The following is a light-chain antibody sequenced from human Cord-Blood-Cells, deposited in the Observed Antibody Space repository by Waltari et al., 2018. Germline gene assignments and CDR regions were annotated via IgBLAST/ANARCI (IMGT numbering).Light chain of an antibody. CDR3: QQYGSSPLYT. CDR1: QSVSSSY. J-gene: IGKJ2*01. CDR2: GAS. V-gene: IGKV3-20*01. Sequence: IVLPQSPGTLSLSPGERAPLTCRASQSVSSSYLAWYQQKPGQAPRLLIYGASSMATGIPDRFSGSGSGTDFTLTISRLEPEDFAVYYCQQYGSSPLYTFGQGTKLEIK.